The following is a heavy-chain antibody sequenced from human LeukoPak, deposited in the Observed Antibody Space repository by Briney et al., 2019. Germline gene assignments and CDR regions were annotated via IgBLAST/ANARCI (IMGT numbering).Heavy chain of an antibody. CDR2: IYYSGTT. D-gene: IGHD5-12*01. CDR3: ARHTPRTVSGKPFDY. V-gene: IGHV4-39*01. Sequence: SETLYLRCTVSGGSIIRDSDYWGWIRQPPGQGLEWIGSIYYSGTTQYNPSLKSRVTISVDTSKNLFSLKLSSVTAADTAVYSCARHTPRTVSGKPFDYWGQGTLVTVSS. J-gene: IGHJ4*02. CDR1: GGSIIRDSDY.